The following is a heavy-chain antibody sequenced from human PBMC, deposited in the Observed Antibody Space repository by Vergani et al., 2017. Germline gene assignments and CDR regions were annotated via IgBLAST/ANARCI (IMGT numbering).Heavy chain of an antibody. V-gene: IGHV3-9*01. CDR1: GFTFDDYA. J-gene: IGHJ4*02. Sequence: EVQLVESGGGLVQPGRSLRLSCAASGFTFDDYAMHWVRQAPGKGLEWVSGISWNSGSIGYADSVKGRFTISRDNAKNTLYLQMNSLRAEDTAVYYCARDGNYYDSSGYYDYWGQGTLVTVSS. D-gene: IGHD3-22*01. CDR3: ARDGNYYDSSGYYDY. CDR2: ISWNSGSI.